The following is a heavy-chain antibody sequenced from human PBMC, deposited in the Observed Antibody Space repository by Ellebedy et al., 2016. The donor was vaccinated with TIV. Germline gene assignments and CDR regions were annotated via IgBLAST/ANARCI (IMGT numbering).Heavy chain of an antibody. CDR3: GRYNYGSGFNVGAIDY. Sequence: SGPTLVKPTQTVTLTCTLSGFPLSTNGMCVTWIRQSPGTALEWLASIDWDDDKYYSTSLSTRHAISKDTSKNQVVLTMTNMDPSDTGTYFCGRYNYGSGFNVGAIDYWGQGTLGTVSS. CDR1: GFPLSTNGMC. CDR2: IDWDDDK. J-gene: IGHJ4*02. V-gene: IGHV2-70*09. D-gene: IGHD3-10*01.